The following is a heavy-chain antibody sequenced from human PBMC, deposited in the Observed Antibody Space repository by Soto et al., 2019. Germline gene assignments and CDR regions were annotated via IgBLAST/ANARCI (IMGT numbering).Heavy chain of an antibody. CDR2: INPSGGST. J-gene: IGHJ5*02. Sequence: ASVKVSCKASGYTFTSYYMHWVRQAPGQGLEWMGIINPSGGSTSYAQKFQGRVTMTRDTSTSTVYMELSSLRSEDTAVYYCARTKQQLVGEYWFDPWGQGTLVTVSS. D-gene: IGHD6-13*01. V-gene: IGHV1-46*03. CDR3: ARTKQQLVGEYWFDP. CDR1: GYTFTSYY.